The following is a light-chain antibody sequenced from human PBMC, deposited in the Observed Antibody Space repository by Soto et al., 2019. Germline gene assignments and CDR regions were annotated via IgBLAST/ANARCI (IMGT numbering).Light chain of an antibody. Sequence: DIPMTQSPSTLSASIGDRVTITCRASQNIDTWLAWYQQKPGKAPNLLIYKASTLESGVPSRFSGSGSGTEFTLTINSLQPADFATYYCQQYSSYWTFGPGTKVEIK. CDR2: KAS. CDR3: QQYSSYWT. CDR1: QNIDTW. V-gene: IGKV1-5*03. J-gene: IGKJ1*01.